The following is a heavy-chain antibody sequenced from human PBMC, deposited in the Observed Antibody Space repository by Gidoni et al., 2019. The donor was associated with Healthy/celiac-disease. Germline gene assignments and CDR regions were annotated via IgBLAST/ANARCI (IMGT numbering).Heavy chain of an antibody. CDR3: AREGYCSGGSCYSRLRFDP. V-gene: IGHV4-39*02. D-gene: IGHD2-15*01. Sequence: QLQLQESGPGLVKPSETLSLTCTVSGGSISSSSYYWGWIRQPPGKGLEWIGSIYYSGSTYYNPSLKSRVTISVDTSKNQFSLKLSSVTAADTAVYYCAREGYCSGGSCYSRLRFDPWGQGTLVTVSS. CDR2: IYYSGST. J-gene: IGHJ5*02. CDR1: GGSISSSSYY.